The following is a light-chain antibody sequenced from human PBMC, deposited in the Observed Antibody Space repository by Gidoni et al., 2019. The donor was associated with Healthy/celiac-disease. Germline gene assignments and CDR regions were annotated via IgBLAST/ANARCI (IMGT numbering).Light chain of an antibody. CDR3: QQYNNWPLT. CDR1: QSVSSN. V-gene: IGKV3-15*01. J-gene: IGKJ3*01. CDR2: GAS. Sequence: EIVMTQSPATLSVSPGERATLSCRASQSVSSNLAWYQQKPGQAPRPLIYGASTRATGIPARVSGSGSGTEFTLTISSLQSEDFAVYYCQQYNNWPLTFGPGTKVDIK.